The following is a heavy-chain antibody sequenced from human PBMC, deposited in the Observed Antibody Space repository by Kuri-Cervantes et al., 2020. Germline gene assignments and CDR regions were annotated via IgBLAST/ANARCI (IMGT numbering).Heavy chain of an antibody. D-gene: IGHD2-2*01. J-gene: IGHJ5*02. CDR3: AREDCSSTSCYAEVGWFDP. CDR2: ISSSSSYI. CDR1: GFTFSSYS. V-gene: IGHV3-21*01. Sequence: GESLKISCAASGFTFSSYSMNWVRQAPGKGLEWVSSISSSSSYIYYADSVKGRFTISRDNAKNSLYLQMNSLRAEDTAVYYCAREDCSSTSCYAEVGWFDPWGQGTLVTVSS.